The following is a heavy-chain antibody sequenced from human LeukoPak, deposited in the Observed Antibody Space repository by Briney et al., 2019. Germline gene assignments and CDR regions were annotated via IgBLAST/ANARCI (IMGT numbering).Heavy chain of an antibody. D-gene: IGHD7-27*01. CDR3: ARVRAPQGDWGLDY. CDR2: IYYSGST. J-gene: IGHJ4*02. CDR1: GGSISSGDYY. Sequence: SETLSLTCTVSGGSISSGDYYWSWIRQPPGKGLEWIGYIYYSGSTYYNPSLKSRVTISVDTSKNQFSLKLSSVTAADTAVYYCARVRAPQGDWGLDYWGQGTLVTVSS. V-gene: IGHV4-30-4*08.